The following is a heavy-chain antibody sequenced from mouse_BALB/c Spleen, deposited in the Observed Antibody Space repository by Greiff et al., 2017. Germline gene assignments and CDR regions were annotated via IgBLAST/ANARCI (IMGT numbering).Heavy chain of an antibody. J-gene: IGHJ4*01. V-gene: IGHV1-14*01. CDR1: GYTFTSYV. CDR3: AREWVSYGNFMDY. D-gene: IGHD2-1*01. CDR2: INPYNDGT. Sequence: EVQLQQSGPELVKPGASVKMSCKASGYTFTSYVMHWVKQKPGQGLEWIGYINPYNDGTKYNEKFKGKATLTSDKSSSTAYMELSSLTSEDSAVYYCAREWVSYGNFMDYWGQGTSVTVSS.